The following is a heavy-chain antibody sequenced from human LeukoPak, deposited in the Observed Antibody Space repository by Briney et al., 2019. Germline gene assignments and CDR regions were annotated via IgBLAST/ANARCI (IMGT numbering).Heavy chain of an antibody. D-gene: IGHD1-20*01. V-gene: IGHV1-69*02. Sequence: ASVKVSCKASGGTFSSYTISWVRQAPGQGLEWMGRIIPILGIASYAQKFQGRVTITADKSTSTAYMELSSLRSEDTAVYYCARRRGITGNNWFDPWGQGTLVTVSS. J-gene: IGHJ5*02. CDR3: ARRRGITGNNWFDP. CDR1: GGTFSSYT. CDR2: IIPILGIA.